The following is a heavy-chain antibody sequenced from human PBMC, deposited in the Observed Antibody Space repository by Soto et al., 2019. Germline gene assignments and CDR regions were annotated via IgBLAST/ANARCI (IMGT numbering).Heavy chain of an antibody. J-gene: IGHJ6*02. CDR2: ISYDGSNK. CDR1: GFTFSSYG. D-gene: IGHD2-2*01. V-gene: IGHV3-30*18. CDR3: AKGGRGDIVVVPAAMDV. Sequence: QVQLVESGGGVVQPGRSLRLSCAASGFTFSSYGMHWVRQAPGKGLEWVAVISYDGSNKYYADSVKGRFTISRDNSKNTLYLQRNSLRAEDTAVYYCAKGGRGDIVVVPAAMDVWGQGTTVTVSS.